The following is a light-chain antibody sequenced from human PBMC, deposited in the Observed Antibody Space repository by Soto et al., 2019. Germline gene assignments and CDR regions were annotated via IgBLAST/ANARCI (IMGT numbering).Light chain of an antibody. CDR2: EAT. V-gene: IGLV2-23*01. CDR3: FSYAGSRTWV. CDR1: SSDFGSYNL. J-gene: IGLJ3*02. Sequence: QSALTQPASVSGSTGQSITISCTGSSSDFGSYNLVSWYQQHPGKVPKLIIYEATKRPSGISNRFSGSKSGYMASLTISGLQAEDGADYYCFSYAGSRTWVFGGGTQLTVL.